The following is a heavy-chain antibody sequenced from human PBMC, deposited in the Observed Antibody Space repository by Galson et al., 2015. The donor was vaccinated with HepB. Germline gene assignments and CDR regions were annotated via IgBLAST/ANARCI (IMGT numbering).Heavy chain of an antibody. D-gene: IGHD2-2*02. J-gene: IGHJ4*02. CDR2: MSGNTGDT. V-gene: IGHV3-23*01. CDR3: AKRGPGYCSSTTCYKSFDY. Sequence: PVKGLEYVSAMSGNTGDTYYADSVKGRFTISRDNSKNTLYLQMNSLRAEDTAVYYCAKRGPGYCSSTTCYKSFDYWGQGTQVTVSS.